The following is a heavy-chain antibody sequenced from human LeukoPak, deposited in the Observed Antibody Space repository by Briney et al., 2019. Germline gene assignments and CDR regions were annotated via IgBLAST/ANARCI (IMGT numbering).Heavy chain of an antibody. V-gene: IGHV3-30*04. Sequence: GGYLRFYCAASGFTFSSYAMHWVRQAPGKGLKGVAVISYGGSNKYYADSVKGRFTISRDNSKNTLYLQMNSLRAEDTAVYYCARDGGYCSGGSCYFFSYWGQGTLVTVSS. CDR2: ISYGGSNK. J-gene: IGHJ4*02. D-gene: IGHD2-15*01. CDR3: ARDGGYCSGGSCYFFSY. CDR1: GFTFSSYA.